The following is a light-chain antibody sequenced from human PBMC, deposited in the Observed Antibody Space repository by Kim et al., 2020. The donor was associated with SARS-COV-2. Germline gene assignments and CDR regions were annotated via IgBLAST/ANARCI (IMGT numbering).Light chain of an antibody. CDR1: NSDIGGYRF. CDR2: DVN. CDR3: ASYRATSTPFGV. V-gene: IGLV2-14*03. J-gene: IGLJ1*01. Sequence: QSALTQPASVSGSPGESITISCTGTNSDIGGYRFVSWYQQHPGKVPRLIIYDVNKRPSGISDRFSGSRSGTTASLTISGLRSEDDADYYCASYRATSTPFGVFGTGTKVTVL.